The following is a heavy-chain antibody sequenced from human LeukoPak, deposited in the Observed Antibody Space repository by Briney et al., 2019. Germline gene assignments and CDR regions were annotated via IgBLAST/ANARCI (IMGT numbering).Heavy chain of an antibody. CDR3: ARPVTIFADAFDI. CDR1: GGSISSYY. J-gene: IGHJ3*02. CDR2: VFQSGNA. D-gene: IGHD3-3*01. Sequence: SETLSLTCTVSGGSISSYYWNWVRQAPGKGLEWIGYVFQSGNANFNPSLRGRVSITIDTSKNQFFLSLTSVTAADTAIYYCARPVTIFADAFDIWGQGLMVTDSS. V-gene: IGHV4-59*08.